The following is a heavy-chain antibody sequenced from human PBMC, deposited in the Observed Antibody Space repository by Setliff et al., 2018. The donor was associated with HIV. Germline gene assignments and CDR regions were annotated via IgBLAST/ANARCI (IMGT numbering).Heavy chain of an antibody. Sequence: RLSCAASGFTFSVHGMHWVRQAPGKGLEWVAFINYDESSEYYADSVKGRVSISRDNSKNTVDLHMNSLRTEDTAVYYCAKDGDYRTGDYDAFDIWGQGTMVTVSS. CDR1: GFTFSVHG. CDR2: INYDESSE. J-gene: IGHJ3*02. D-gene: IGHD7-27*01. V-gene: IGHV3-30*02. CDR3: AKDGDYRTGDYDAFDI.